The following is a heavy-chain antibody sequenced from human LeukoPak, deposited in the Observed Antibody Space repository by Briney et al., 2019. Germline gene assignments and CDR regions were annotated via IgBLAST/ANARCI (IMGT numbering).Heavy chain of an antibody. J-gene: IGHJ4*02. Sequence: PGGSLRLSCQVSAFTFGSISMYWVRQPPGNVLDWNAATFGSGGTPHYEDSVRGRFAISRDNSTNTVYLQINSLRGEDTAVYYCGKAPAGYSSGQKPAWLVDCWGQGTLVTVS. CDR1: AFTFGSIS. D-gene: IGHD5-18*01. CDR3: GKAPAGYSSGQKPAWLVDC. V-gene: IGHV3-23*01. CDR2: TFGSGGTP.